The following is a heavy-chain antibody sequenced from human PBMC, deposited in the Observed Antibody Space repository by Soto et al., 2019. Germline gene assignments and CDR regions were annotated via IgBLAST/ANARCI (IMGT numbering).Heavy chain of an antibody. CDR1: GGSVSSGSSF. J-gene: IGHJ4*02. CDR2: IYYTGNT. Sequence: SETLSLTCTVSGGSVSSGSSFWSWIRKTPGKGLEWIGYIYYTGNTDYNPSLNSRVTISLDTSKNQFSLKLTSVTVANTAVFYCPRDHKFDTTGYPLDSWGQGSLVTGSS. D-gene: IGHD3-22*01. V-gene: IGHV4-61*01. CDR3: PRDHKFDTTGYPLDS.